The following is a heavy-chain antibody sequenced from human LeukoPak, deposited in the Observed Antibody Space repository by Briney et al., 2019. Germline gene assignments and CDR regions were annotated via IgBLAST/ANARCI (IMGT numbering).Heavy chain of an antibody. CDR3: AKKRAAFDI. CDR1: GFTFSSYG. V-gene: IGHV3-30*18. CDR2: ISYDGSNK. J-gene: IGHJ3*02. Sequence: PGGSLRLSCAASGFTFSSYGMPWVRQAPGKGLEWVAVISYDGSNKYYADSVKGRFTISRDNSKNTLYLQMNSLRAEDTAVYYCAKKRAAFDIWGQGTMVTVSS.